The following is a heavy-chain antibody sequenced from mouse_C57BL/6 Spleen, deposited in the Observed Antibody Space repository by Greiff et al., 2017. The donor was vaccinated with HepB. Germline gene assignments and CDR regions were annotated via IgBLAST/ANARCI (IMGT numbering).Heavy chain of an antibody. CDR2: ISGGGGNT. V-gene: IGHV5-9*01. CDR1: GFTFSSYT. D-gene: IGHD2-2*01. CDR3: ARLYYGYDGPYAMDY. J-gene: IGHJ4*01. Sequence: EVQGVESGGGLVKPGGSLKLSCAASGFTFSSYTMSWVRQTPEKRLEWVATISGGGGNTYYPDSVKGRFTISRDNAKNTLYLQMSSLRSEDTALYYCARLYYGYDGPYAMDYWGQGTSVTVSS.